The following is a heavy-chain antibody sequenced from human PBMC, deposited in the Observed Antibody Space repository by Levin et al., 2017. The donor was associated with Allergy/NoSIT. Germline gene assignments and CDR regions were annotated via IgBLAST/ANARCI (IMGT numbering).Heavy chain of an antibody. CDR3: ARGYYDTSTYTASI. D-gene: IGHD3-22*01. Sequence: GGSLRLSCAASGFTFSSYWMHWVRQAPGKGLMWVSRINSDESRTNYADSVKGRFTISRDNAKNTLYLQMNSLRAEDTAVYYCARGYYDTSTYTASIWGQRTLVTVSS. CDR2: INSDESRT. V-gene: IGHV3-74*01. J-gene: IGHJ4*02. CDR1: GFTFSSYW.